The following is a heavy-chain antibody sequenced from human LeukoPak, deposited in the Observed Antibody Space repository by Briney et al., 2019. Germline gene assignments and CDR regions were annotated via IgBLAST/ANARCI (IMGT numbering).Heavy chain of an antibody. CDR2: IYYSGNT. D-gene: IGHD3-10*01. CDR1: GFTFSSYA. CDR3: ARASRGHDY. V-gene: IGHV4-59*01. Sequence: PGGSLRLSCAASGFTFSSYAMGWVRQAPGKGLEWIGYIYYSGNTNYNPSLKSRVTISVDTSKNQFSLKLTSVTAADTAVYYCARASRGHDYWGQGTLVTVSS. J-gene: IGHJ4*02.